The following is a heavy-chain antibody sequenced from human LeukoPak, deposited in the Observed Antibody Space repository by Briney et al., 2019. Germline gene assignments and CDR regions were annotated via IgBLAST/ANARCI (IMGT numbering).Heavy chain of an antibody. J-gene: IGHJ4*02. CDR2: IYSGGST. Sequence: PGGSLRLSCAASGFTFNNYAMSWVRQAPGKGLEWVSVIYSGGSTYYADSVKGRFTISRDNSKNTLYLQMNSLRAEDTAVYYCAREKPDGAYSSSWYYFDYCGQGTLVTVSS. CDR1: GFTFNNYA. D-gene: IGHD6-13*01. V-gene: IGHV3-66*01. CDR3: AREKPDGAYSSSWYYFDY.